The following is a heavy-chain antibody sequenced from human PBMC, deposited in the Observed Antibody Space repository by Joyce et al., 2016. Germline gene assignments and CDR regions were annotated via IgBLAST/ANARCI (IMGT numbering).Heavy chain of an antibody. CDR2: ISYDVNNR. D-gene: IGHD6-19*01. V-gene: IGHV3-30*18. Sequence: QVQLVESGGGVVQPGRSLRLSCAASGFTFSSYGMHWVRQAPGKGLGWVAFISYDVNNRYYADSVKGRFTISRDNSQNTLYLQMKSLRPEDTAVYYCAKDLRGIAVAGIDYWGQGTLVTVSS. CDR3: AKDLRGIAVAGIDY. CDR1: GFTFSSYG. J-gene: IGHJ4*02.